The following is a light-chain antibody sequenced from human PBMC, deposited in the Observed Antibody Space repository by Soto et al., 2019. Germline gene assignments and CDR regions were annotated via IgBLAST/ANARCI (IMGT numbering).Light chain of an antibody. CDR2: GDT. J-gene: IGLJ1*01. V-gene: IGLV1-40*01. CDR1: SSNIGAGYD. Sequence: QLVLTQPPSVSGAPGQRVTISCTGSSSNIGAGYDVHWYQQLPGTAPKLLIYGDTNRPSGVPDRFSGSKSGTSASLAITGLQAEDEADYYCQSYDNSLSGSYVFGTGTKLTV. CDR3: QSYDNSLSGSYV.